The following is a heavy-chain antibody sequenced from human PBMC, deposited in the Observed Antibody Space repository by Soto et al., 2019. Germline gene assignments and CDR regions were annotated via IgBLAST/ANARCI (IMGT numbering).Heavy chain of an antibody. CDR3: ARIGITIFGVVTGFYNWFDP. D-gene: IGHD3-3*01. J-gene: IGHJ5*02. CDR1: GYTFTSYG. V-gene: IGHV1-18*04. CDR2: ISVYNGNT. Sequence: ASVKVSCKASGYTFTSYGISWVRQAPGQGLEWMGWISVYNGNTNYAQKLQGRVTMTTDTSTSTAYMELRSLRSDDTAVYYCARIGITIFGVVTGFYNWFDPWGQGTLVTVSS.